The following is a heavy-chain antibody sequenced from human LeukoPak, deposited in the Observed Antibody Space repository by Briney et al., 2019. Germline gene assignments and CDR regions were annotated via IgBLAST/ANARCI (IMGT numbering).Heavy chain of an antibody. V-gene: IGHV4-59*01. CDR1: GGSISSYY. Sequence: PSETLSLTCTVSGGSISSYYWSWIRQPPGKGLEWIGYIYYSGSTNYNPSLKSRVTISVDTSKNQFSLKLSSVTAADTAVYYCARARTTVTNPYFDYWGQGTLVTVSS. J-gene: IGHJ4*02. D-gene: IGHD4-17*01. CDR2: IYYSGST. CDR3: ARARTTVTNPYFDY.